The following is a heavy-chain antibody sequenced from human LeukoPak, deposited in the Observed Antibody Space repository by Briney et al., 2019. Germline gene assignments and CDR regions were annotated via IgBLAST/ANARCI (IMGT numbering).Heavy chain of an antibody. Sequence: SETLSLTCAVSGGSISSGGYSWSWIRQPPGKGLEWIGYIYHSGSTYYNPSLKSRVTISVDRSKNQFSLKLSSVTAADTAVYYCARGPAFDIWGQGAMVTVSS. CDR3: ARGPAFDI. CDR2: IYHSGST. V-gene: IGHV4-30-2*01. CDR1: GGSISSGGYS. J-gene: IGHJ3*02.